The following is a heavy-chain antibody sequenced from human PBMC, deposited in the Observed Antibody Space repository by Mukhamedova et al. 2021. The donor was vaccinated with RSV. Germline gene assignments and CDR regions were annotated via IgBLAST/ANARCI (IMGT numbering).Heavy chain of an antibody. CDR2: ISNSGTT. J-gene: IGHJ3*02. V-gene: IGHV4-30-4*01. D-gene: IGHD3-3*01. CDR3: ARDREYDFWTGPEWRTFDM. Sequence: IRQPPGRGLEWIGCISNSGTTYTNPSLQSRVTISLDTSKNQFSLKVSSVTAADTAVYFCARDREYDFWTGPEWRTFDMWGQGTMVT.